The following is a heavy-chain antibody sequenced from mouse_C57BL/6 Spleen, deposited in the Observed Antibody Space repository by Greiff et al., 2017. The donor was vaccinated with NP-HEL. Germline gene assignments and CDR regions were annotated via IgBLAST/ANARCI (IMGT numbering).Heavy chain of an antibody. J-gene: IGHJ2*01. Sequence: QVQLQQPGTELVKPGASVKLSCKASGYTFTSYWMHWVKQRPGQGLEWIGNINPGNGGTNYNEKFKSKATLTVDKSSSTAYMQLSSLTSEDAAVYYCARDEPFIYDGYPFCYWGQGTTLTVSS. D-gene: IGHD2-3*01. CDR2: INPGNGGT. CDR1: GYTFTSYW. CDR3: ARDEPFIYDGYPFCY. V-gene: IGHV1-53*01.